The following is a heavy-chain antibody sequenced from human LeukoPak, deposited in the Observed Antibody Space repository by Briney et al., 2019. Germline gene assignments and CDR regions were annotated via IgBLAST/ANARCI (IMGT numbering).Heavy chain of an antibody. CDR2: IYTSGST. J-gene: IGHJ4*02. D-gene: IGHD6-19*01. CDR3: ARSTTVAGYY. V-gene: IGHV4-61*02. Sequence: SETLSLTCTVSGRSISSGSYYWSWIRQPAGKGLEWIGRIYTSGSTNYNPSLKSRVTISVDTSKNQFSLKLSSGTAADTAVYYCARSTTVAGYYWGQGTLVTVSS. CDR1: GRSISSGSYY.